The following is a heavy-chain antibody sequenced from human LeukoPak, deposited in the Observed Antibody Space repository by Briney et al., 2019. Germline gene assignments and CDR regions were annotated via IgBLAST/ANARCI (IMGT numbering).Heavy chain of an antibody. D-gene: IGHD5-18*01. Sequence: GGSLRLSCAPSGFTFSTYWMSWVRQAPGKGLEWVANIKEDGSEKHYVDSVKGRFTIFKDNAKNSLSLQMNSLRDDDTAVYYCAREVLRTASAFDHWGQGTLVTVSS. CDR1: GFTFSTYW. J-gene: IGHJ4*02. V-gene: IGHV3-7*03. CDR2: IKEDGSEK. CDR3: AREVLRTASAFDH.